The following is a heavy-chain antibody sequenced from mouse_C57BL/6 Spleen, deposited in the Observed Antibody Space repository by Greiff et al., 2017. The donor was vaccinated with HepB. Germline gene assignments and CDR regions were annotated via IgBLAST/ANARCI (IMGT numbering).Heavy chain of an antibody. V-gene: IGHV1-53*01. Sequence: VQLQQSGTELVKPGASVKLSCKASGYTFTSYWMHWVKQRPGQGLEWIGNINPSNGGTNYNEKFKSKATLTVDKSSSTAYMQLSSLTSEDSAVYYCARSRNGNYYAMDYWGQGTSVTVSS. CDR2: INPSNGGT. CDR3: ARSRNGNYYAMDY. CDR1: GYTFTSYW. D-gene: IGHD2-1*01. J-gene: IGHJ4*01.